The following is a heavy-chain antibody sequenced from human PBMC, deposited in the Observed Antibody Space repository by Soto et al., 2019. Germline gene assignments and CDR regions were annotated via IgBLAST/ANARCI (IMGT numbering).Heavy chain of an antibody. CDR3: ARRAGVSGFYPPLDY. Sequence: GGSLRLSCAASGFTFSSFDMHWVRQAPGKGLEWVSFISYHGSNKNYTDSVKGRFTISRDNSKNTLFLQMNSLRAEDTAVYYCARRAGVSGFYPPLDYWGQGTLVTVSS. D-gene: IGHD3-22*01. V-gene: IGHV3-30*03. CDR1: GFTFSSFD. CDR2: ISYHGSNK. J-gene: IGHJ4*02.